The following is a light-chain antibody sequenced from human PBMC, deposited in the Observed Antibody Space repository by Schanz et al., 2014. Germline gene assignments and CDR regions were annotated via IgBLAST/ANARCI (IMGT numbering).Light chain of an antibody. CDR3: ASYAGSNNWRV. Sequence: QSALTQPASVSGSPGQSITISCTGTSSDVGGYNSVSWYQQHPGKAPKLMIYDVSDRPSGVSNRFSGSKSGNTASLTISGLQAEDEADYYCASYAGSNNWRVFGGGTKLTVL. V-gene: IGLV2-14*03. CDR1: SSDVGGYNS. CDR2: DVS. J-gene: IGLJ2*01.